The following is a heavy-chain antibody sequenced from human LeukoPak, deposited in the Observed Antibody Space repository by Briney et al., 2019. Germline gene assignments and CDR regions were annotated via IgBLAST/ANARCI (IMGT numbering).Heavy chain of an antibody. CDR2: ISYDGSNK. Sequence: GRSLRLSCAASGFTFSSYAMHWVRQAPGKGLEGVAVISYDGSNKYYADSVKGRFTISRDNSKSTLYLQMNSLRAEDTAVYYCARETLWSGYSDYWGQGTLVTVSS. D-gene: IGHD3-3*01. CDR3: ARETLWSGYSDY. J-gene: IGHJ4*02. V-gene: IGHV3-30*01. CDR1: GFTFSSYA.